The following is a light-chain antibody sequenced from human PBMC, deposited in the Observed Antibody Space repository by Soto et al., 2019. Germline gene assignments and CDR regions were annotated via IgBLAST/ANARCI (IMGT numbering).Light chain of an antibody. J-gene: IGKJ2*01. V-gene: IGKV3-15*01. CDR3: QHYHTWPYT. CDR1: QRVSSN. CDR2: GAS. Sequence: EIVMTQSPVTLSVSPGERATLSCRASQRVSSNLAWYQQKPGQAPRLLIYGASTRATGIPARFGGSGSGTEFTLTISSVQSEDFAVYYCQHYHTWPYTFGQGTKLEIK.